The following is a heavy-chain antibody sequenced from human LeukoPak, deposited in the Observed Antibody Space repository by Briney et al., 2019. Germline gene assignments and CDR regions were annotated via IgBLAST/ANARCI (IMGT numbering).Heavy chain of an antibody. CDR1: GFTFSSYG. D-gene: IGHD3-10*01. CDR3: ARDRRITMVRGALDY. J-gene: IGHJ4*02. V-gene: IGHV3-33*01. Sequence: GGSLRLSCAASGFTFSSYGMHWVRQAPGKGLEWVAGIWYDGSNKYYADSVKGRFTISRDNSKNTLYLQMNSLRAEDTAVYYCARDRRITMVRGALDYWGQGTLVTVSS. CDR2: IWYDGSNK.